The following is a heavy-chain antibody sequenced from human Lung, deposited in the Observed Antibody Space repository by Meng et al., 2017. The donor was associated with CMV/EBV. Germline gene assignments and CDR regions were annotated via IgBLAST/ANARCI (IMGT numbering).Heavy chain of an antibody. D-gene: IGHD3-16*02. Sequence: QGQCQESGPGLVKPSETLSLTCAVSGGSISTYYWSWIRQPPGKGLEWIGNNYYSGSTNYNPSLASRVTISVDSSKNQFSLKLSSVTAADTAVYYCARHQNGGTYPLDYWGQGTLVTVAS. V-gene: IGHV4-59*08. CDR3: ARHQNGGTYPLDY. J-gene: IGHJ4*02. CDR1: GGSISTYY. CDR2: NYYSGST.